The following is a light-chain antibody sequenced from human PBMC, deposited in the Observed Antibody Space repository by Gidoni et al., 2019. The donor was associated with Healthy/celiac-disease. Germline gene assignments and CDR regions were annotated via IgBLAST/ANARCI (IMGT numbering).Light chain of an antibody. Sequence: EIVMTQSPATLSVSPGERATLACRASQSVGSNLAWYQQKPGQPPRLLIYGASTRATGIPARFSGSESGTEFTLTVSSLQSEDFAVYYCQQYNNWPLTFGGGTKVEIK. CDR3: QQYNNWPLT. CDR2: GAS. V-gene: IGKV3-15*01. J-gene: IGKJ4*01. CDR1: QSVGSN.